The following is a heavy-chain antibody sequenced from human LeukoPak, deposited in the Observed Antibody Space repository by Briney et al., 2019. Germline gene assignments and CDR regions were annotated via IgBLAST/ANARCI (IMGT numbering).Heavy chain of an antibody. V-gene: IGHV4-39*07. Sequence: SETLSLTCTVSGGSISSSAYHWGWIRQPPGKGLEWIGSIYYGSVFYSVSTYYNPSLKSRVTMSGDTSKNQFSLKLSSVTAADTAAYYCARLGYCSGGSCYYYYYMDVWGKGTTVTVSS. CDR2: IYYGSVFYSVST. CDR1: GGSISSSAYH. D-gene: IGHD2-15*01. J-gene: IGHJ6*03. CDR3: ARLGYCSGGSCYYYYYMDV.